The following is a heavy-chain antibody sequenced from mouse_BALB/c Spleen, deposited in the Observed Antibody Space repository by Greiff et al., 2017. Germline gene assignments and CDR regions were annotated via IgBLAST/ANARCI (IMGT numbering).Heavy chain of an antibody. CDR1: GFTFSDYY. D-gene: IGHD1-1*01. CDR2: ISDGGSYT. V-gene: IGHV5-4*02. Sequence: EVHLVESGGGLVKPGGSLKLSCAASGFTFSDYYMYWVRQTPEKRLEWVATISDGGSYTYYPDSVKGRFTISRDNAKNNLYLQMSSLKSEDTAMYYCARDYGSSSYYAMDYWGQGTSVTVSS. CDR3: ARDYGSSSYYAMDY. J-gene: IGHJ4*01.